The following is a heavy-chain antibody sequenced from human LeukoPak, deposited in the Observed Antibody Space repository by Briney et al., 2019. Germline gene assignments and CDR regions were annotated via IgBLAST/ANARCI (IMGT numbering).Heavy chain of an antibody. CDR1: GGSISSGGYY. J-gene: IGHJ4*02. D-gene: IGHD3-16*01. CDR3: ARQIGGALDY. CDR2: IYYSGST. Sequence: ASQTLSLTCTVSGGSISSGGYYWSWIRQHPWKGLEWLGYIYYSGSTDYNPSLKSRLTISVDRSKNQFSLMLTSVTAADTAVYYCARQIGGALDYWGQGTLVTVSS. V-gene: IGHV4-31*03.